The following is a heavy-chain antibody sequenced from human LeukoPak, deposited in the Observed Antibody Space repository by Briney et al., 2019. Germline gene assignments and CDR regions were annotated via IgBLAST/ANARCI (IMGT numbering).Heavy chain of an antibody. V-gene: IGHV3-48*01. CDR2: ISSRSSAI. Sequence: GGSLRLSCAASGFSFSDYSINWVRQAPGKGLEWISYISSRSSAIFYADSVQGRFTISRDNAKNSLYLQMNGLRADDTAVYYCARDRLPHCSGTSCYEDCNYMDVWGKGTTVTVSS. CDR1: GFSFSDYS. J-gene: IGHJ6*03. CDR3: ARDRLPHCSGTSCYEDCNYMDV. D-gene: IGHD2-2*01.